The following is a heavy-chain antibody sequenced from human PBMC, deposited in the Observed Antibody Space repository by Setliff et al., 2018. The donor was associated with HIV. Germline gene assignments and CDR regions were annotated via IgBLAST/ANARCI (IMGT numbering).Heavy chain of an antibody. CDR1: GGSISSGDYY. CDR2: IHTSGNT. V-gene: IGHV4-61*02. CDR3: ARGKIVVVPAAMRPFDY. D-gene: IGHD2-2*01. J-gene: IGHJ4*02. Sequence: LSLTCTVSGGSISSGDYYWTWIRQPAGKGLQWIGRIHTSGNTNYNPSLKSRVTISVDTSKSQFSLKLSPPTAADTAVYYCARGKIVVVPAAMRPFDYWGQGTLVTSPQ.